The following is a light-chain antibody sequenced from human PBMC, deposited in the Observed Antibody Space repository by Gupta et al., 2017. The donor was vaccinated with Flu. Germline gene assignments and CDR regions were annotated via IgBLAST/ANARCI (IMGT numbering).Light chain of an antibody. Sequence: QSVLTQPPSVSGAPGQRVTFSCTGSTSNIGAGYDVHWYQQLPATAPKLLIFGDSNRPSGVPDRFSGSKSGTSASLAITGLQEEDEADYYCQSYDSSLSASVFGGGTKLTV. J-gene: IGLJ3*02. CDR3: QSYDSSLSASV. CDR2: GDS. CDR1: TSNIGAGYD. V-gene: IGLV1-40*01.